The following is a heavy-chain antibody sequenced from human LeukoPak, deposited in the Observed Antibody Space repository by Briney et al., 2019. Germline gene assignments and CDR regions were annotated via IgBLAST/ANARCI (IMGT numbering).Heavy chain of an antibody. CDR1: GGSFSGYY. Sequence: PSETLSLTCAVYGGSFSGYYWSWIRQPPGKGLEWIGEINHSGSTNYNPSLKSRVTISVDTSKNQFSLKLSSVTAADTAVYYCARVGRDGYNPYYFDYWGQGTLVTVSS. J-gene: IGHJ4*02. CDR2: INHSGST. D-gene: IGHD5-24*01. V-gene: IGHV4-34*01. CDR3: ARVGRDGYNPYYFDY.